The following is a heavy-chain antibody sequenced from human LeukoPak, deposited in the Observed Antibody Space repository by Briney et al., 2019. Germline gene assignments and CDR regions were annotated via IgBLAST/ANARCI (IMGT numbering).Heavy chain of an antibody. D-gene: IGHD6-13*01. V-gene: IGHV4-34*01. CDR3: ARRSAAAGTFYYYMDV. J-gene: IGHJ6*03. CDR2: INHSGST. Sequence: SETLSLTCAVYGGSFSVYYWSWIRQPPGKGLEWIGEINHSGSTNYNPSLKSRVTISVDTSKNQFSLKLSSVTAADTAVYYCARRSAAAGTFYYYMDVWGKGTTVTVSS. CDR1: GGSFSVYY.